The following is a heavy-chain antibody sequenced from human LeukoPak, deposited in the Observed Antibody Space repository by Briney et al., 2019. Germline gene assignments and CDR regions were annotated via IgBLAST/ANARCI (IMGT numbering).Heavy chain of an antibody. V-gene: IGHV3-23*01. Sequence: PGGSLRLSCGASGFTYSTYGMHWVCQAPGKGLEWVSAFSGSGGGTYYADSVKGRFTISRDNSKNTLYLQMNSLRAEDTALYFCAKSGYNRFDYWGQGTLVTVSS. CDR3: AKSGYNRFDY. CDR1: GFTYSTYG. D-gene: IGHD5-24*01. CDR2: FSGSGGGT. J-gene: IGHJ4*02.